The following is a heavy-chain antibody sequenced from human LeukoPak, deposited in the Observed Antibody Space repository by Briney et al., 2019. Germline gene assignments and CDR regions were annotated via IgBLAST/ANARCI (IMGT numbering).Heavy chain of an antibody. D-gene: IGHD3-3*01. J-gene: IGHJ4*02. Sequence: GRSLRLSFAASGFTFSSYGMHWVRQAPGKGLEWVAVISYDGSNKYYADSVKGRFTISRDNSKNTLYLQMNSLRAEDTAVYYCASPPEMTYYDFWSGYYWGQGTLVTVSS. CDR3: ASPPEMTYYDFWSGYY. CDR1: GFTFSSYG. V-gene: IGHV3-30*19. CDR2: ISYDGSNK.